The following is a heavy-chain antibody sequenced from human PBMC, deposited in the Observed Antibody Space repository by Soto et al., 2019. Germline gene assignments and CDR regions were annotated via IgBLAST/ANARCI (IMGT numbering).Heavy chain of an antibody. CDR3: ATVFEH. V-gene: IGHV3-74*01. J-gene: IGHJ4*02. CDR1: GITFSGYW. CDR2: VDSDGSGT. Sequence: EVQLVESGGGSVQPGGSLRLSCVASGITFSGYWMHWVRQVPGKGLVWVARVDSDGSGTSYADAVTGRFTISRDNAKNTLYLQMNRLRVEDTAVYYCATVFEHWGQGIPVTVSS.